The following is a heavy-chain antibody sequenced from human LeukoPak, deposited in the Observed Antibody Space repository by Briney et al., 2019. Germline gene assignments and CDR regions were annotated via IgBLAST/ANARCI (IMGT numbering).Heavy chain of an antibody. D-gene: IGHD3-9*01. V-gene: IGHV3-30*18. CDR1: EFTFSSYG. J-gene: IGHJ4*02. CDR2: ISYDGSNK. CDR3: AKGHDILTGCSDY. Sequence: GGSLRLSCAASEFTFSSYGMHWVRQAPGKGLEWVAVISYDGSNKYYADSVKGRFTISRDNSKNTLYLQMNGLRAEDTAVYYCAKGHDILTGCSDYWGQGTLVTVSS.